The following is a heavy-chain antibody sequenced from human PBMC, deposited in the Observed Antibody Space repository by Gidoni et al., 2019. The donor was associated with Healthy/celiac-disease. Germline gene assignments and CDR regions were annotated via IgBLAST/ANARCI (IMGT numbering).Heavy chain of an antibody. CDR2: IYHSGST. J-gene: IGHJ6*02. D-gene: IGHD6-19*01. CDR3: ARDGQQWPYYYYYGMDV. CDR1: GYSISSGYY. Sequence: QVQLQESGPGLVKPSETLSLTCTVSGYSISSGYYWGWIRQPPGKGLEWIGSIYHSGSTYYNPSLKSRVTISVDTSKNQFSLKLSSVTAADTAVYYCARDGQQWPYYYYYGMDVWGQGTTVTVSS. V-gene: IGHV4-38-2*02.